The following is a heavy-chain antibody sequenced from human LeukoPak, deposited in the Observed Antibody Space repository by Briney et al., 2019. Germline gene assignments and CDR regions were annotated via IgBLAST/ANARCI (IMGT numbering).Heavy chain of an antibody. V-gene: IGHV1-46*01. CDR2: INPSGGST. CDR3: ASVNVDTASVDY. Sequence: ASVKVSCKASGYTFTSYYMHWVRQPPGQGLEWMGIINPSGGSTSYAQKFQGRVTMTRDTSTSTVYMELSSLRSEDTAVYYCASVNVDTASVDYWGKGTLVTVSS. J-gene: IGHJ4*02. D-gene: IGHD5-18*01. CDR1: GYTFTSYY.